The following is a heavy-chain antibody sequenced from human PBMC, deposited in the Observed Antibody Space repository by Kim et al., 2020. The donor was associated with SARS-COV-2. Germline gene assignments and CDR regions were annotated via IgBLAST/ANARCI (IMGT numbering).Heavy chain of an antibody. CDR2: IHNSGTT. Sequence: SETLSLTCTASGGTISSYYWSWIRQTPGTGLEWIGYIHNSGTTSYNPSLKSRVSISLDTSKYTFSLKLTSVTPADTAVYYCARGFYCITNSCIFDPWCQG. CDR1: GGTISSYY. V-gene: IGHV4-59*12. D-gene: IGHD2-2*01. J-gene: IGHJ5*02. CDR3: ARGFYCITNSCIFDP.